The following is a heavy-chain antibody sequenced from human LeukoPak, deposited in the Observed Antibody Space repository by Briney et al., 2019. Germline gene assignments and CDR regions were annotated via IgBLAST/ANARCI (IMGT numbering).Heavy chain of an antibody. D-gene: IGHD2-2*01. CDR2: ISGSGGST. V-gene: IGHV3-23*01. CDR3: AKDLVVVPAALYYFDY. CDR1: GFTFNSYA. J-gene: IGHJ4*02. Sequence: GGSLRLSCAASGFTFNSYAMSWVRQAPGKGLEWVSAISGSGGSTYYADSVKGRFTISRDNSKNTLYPQMNSLRAEDTAVYYCAKDLVVVPAALYYFDYWGQGTLVTVSS.